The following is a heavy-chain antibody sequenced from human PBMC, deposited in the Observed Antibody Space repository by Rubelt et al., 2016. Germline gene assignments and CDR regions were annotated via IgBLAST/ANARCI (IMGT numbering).Heavy chain of an antibody. V-gene: IGHV1-3*01. CDR2: INAGNGNT. Sequence: VQLVQSGAEVKKPGASVKVSCKASGYTFTSYAMHWVRQAPGQRLEWMGWINAGNGNTKYSQKFQGRVPITRDTSASTAYMGLSSLRSEDTAVYYCAGVIWGSGWSNNWFDPWGQGTLVTVSS. D-gene: IGHD6-19*01. CDR3: AGVIWGSGWSNNWFDP. CDR1: GYTFTSYA. J-gene: IGHJ5*02.